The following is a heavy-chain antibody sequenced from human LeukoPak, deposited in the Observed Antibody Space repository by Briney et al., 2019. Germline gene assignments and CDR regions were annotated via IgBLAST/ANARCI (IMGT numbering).Heavy chain of an antibody. D-gene: IGHD5-24*01. J-gene: IGHJ4*02. V-gene: IGHV3-33*01. CDR2: IWYDGSNK. Sequence: PERSLRLSCAASGFTFSRYGMHWVRQAPGKGLEWVAVIWYDGSNKYYADSVKGRFTISRDNSKNTLYLQMNSLRAEDTAVYYCARESELGRDGYNLGYWGQGTLVTVSS. CDR1: GFTFSRYG. CDR3: ARESELGRDGYNLGY.